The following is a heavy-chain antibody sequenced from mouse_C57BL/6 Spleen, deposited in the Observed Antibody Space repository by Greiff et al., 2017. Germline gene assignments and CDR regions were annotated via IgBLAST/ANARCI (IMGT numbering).Heavy chain of an antibody. V-gene: IGHV1-69*01. CDR2: IDPSDSYT. D-gene: IGHD1-1*01. CDR3: ARGGSSYVWFAY. Sequence: VQLKQPGAELVMPGASVKLSCKASGYTFTSYWMHWVKQRPGQGLEWIGEIDPSDSYTNYNQKFKGKSTLTVDKSSSTAYMQLSSLTSEDSAVYYCARGGSSYVWFAYWGQGTLVTVSA. J-gene: IGHJ3*01. CDR1: GYTFTSYW.